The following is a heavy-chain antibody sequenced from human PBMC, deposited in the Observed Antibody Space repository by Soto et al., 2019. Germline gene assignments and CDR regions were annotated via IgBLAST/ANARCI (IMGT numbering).Heavy chain of an antibody. D-gene: IGHD2-2*01. CDR2: ISSSSRTI. CDR3: ARDPIVVVPAAMRGGDYYYYYGMDV. Sequence: EVQLVESGGGLVQPGGSLRLSCAASGFTFSSYSMNWVRQAPGKGLEWVSYISSSSRTIYYADSVKGRVNISRDNATKSLYMQMTSLRDEDTAVYYCARDPIVVVPAAMRGGDYYYYYGMDVWGQGTTVTVSS. CDR1: GFTFSSYS. J-gene: IGHJ6*02. V-gene: IGHV3-48*02.